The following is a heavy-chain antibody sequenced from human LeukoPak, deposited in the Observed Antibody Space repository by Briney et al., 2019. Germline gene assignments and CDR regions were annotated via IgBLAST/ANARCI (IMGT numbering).Heavy chain of an antibody. J-gene: IGHJ4*02. Sequence: ASVKVSCKASGYTFTSYDINWVRQATGQGLEWMGWMNPSSGNTGYAQKFQGRVTMTRDTSISTAYMELSRLRSDDTAVYYCARARSPGLRYYFDYWGQGTLVTVSS. CDR2: MNPSSGNT. V-gene: IGHV1-8*01. D-gene: IGHD3-16*02. CDR1: GYTFTSYD. CDR3: ARARSPGLRYYFDY.